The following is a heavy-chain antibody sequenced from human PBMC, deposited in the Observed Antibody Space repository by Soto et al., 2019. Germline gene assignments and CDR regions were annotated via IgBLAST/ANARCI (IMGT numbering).Heavy chain of an antibody. J-gene: IGHJ6*02. V-gene: IGHV4-59*01. D-gene: IGHD1-1*01. Sequence: PSETLSLTCTVSGGSISSYYWSWIRQPPGKGLEWIGYIYYSGSTNYNPSLKSRVTISVDTSKNQFSLKLSSVTAADTAVYYCARKSSVVWNNGADYYSYGMDVWGQGTTVTVS. CDR3: ARKSSVVWNNGADYYSYGMDV. CDR2: IYYSGST. CDR1: GGSISSYY.